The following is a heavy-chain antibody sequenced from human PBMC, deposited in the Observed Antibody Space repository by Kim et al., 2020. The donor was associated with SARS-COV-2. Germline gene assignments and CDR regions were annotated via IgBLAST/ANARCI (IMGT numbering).Heavy chain of an antibody. Sequence: GGSLRLSCAASGFTFSSYSMNWVRQAPGKGLEWVSYISSSSSTIYYADSVKGRFTISRDNAKNSLYLQMNSLRAEDTAVYYCARGRRTLQYYYDSSGYTPVDYWGQGTLVTVSS. CDR3: ARGRRTLQYYYDSSGYTPVDY. CDR1: GFTFSSYS. CDR2: ISSSSSTI. V-gene: IGHV3-48*04. J-gene: IGHJ4*02. D-gene: IGHD3-22*01.